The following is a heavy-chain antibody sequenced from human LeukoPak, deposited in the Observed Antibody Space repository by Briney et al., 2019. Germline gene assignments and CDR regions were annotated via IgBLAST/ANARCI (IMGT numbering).Heavy chain of an antibody. CDR3: ARDHSGYEGHYMDV. D-gene: IGHD5-12*01. CDR2: ISAYNGNT. J-gene: IGHJ6*03. V-gene: IGHV1-18*01. Sequence: ASVKVSCKASGYTFTSYGISWVRQAPGQGLEWMGWISAYNGNTNYAQKLRGRVTMTTDTSTSTAYMELRSLRSDDTAVYYCARDHSGYEGHYMDVWGKGTTVTVSS. CDR1: GYTFTSYG.